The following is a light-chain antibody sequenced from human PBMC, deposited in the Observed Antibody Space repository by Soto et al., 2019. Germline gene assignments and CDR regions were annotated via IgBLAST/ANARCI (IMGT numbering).Light chain of an antibody. CDR1: QSVSSY. J-gene: IGKJ5*01. CDR3: QVRTNWSIA. V-gene: IGKV3-11*01. Sequence: EFVLTQSPATLSLSPGERATLSCRASQSVSSYLAWYQQRPGQAPRLLIYDVSNRATGIPARFIGTGSGTDFTLTINNLEPEDFAIYYCQVRTNWSIAFGRGTRLETK. CDR2: DVS.